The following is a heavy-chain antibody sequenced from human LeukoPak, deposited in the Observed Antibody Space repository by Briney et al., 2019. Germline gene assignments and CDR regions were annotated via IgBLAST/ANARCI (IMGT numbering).Heavy chain of an antibody. D-gene: IGHD1-26*01. CDR2: ISYDGSNK. Sequence: GRSLRLSCAASGFTFSSYAMHWVRQAPGKGLEWVAVISYDGSNKYYADSVKGRFTISRDNSKNTLYLQMNSLRAEDTAVYYCARGNGADGPLYYGMDVWGQGTTVTVSS. CDR3: ARGNGADGPLYYGMDV. V-gene: IGHV3-30-3*01. J-gene: IGHJ6*02. CDR1: GFTFSSYA.